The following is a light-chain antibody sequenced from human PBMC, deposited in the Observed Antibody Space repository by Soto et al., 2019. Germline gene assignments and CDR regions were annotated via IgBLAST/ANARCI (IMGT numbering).Light chain of an antibody. CDR2: GAS. J-gene: IGKJ1*01. Sequence: VLTQSSGTLSLSPGDRASLSCRASQSLSRYFLAWYQHKPGQAPRLLISGASRRATGIPDRFSGSGSGTDFSLTISRLEPEDFAVYYCQQYDTSPLTFGQGTMVEIK. CDR1: QSLSRYF. V-gene: IGKV3-20*01. CDR3: QQYDTSPLT.